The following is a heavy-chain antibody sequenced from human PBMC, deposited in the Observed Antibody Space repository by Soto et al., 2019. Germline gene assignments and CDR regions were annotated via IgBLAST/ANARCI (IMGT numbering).Heavy chain of an antibody. V-gene: IGHV4-61*01. CDR2: IYYSGST. CDR1: GGSVSSGSYY. Sequence: SETLSLTCTVSGGSVSSGSYYWSWIRQPPGKGLEWIGYIYYSGSTNYNPSLKSRVTISVDTSKNQFSLKLSSVTAADKAVYYCALGWYCSGGSCYWFDPWGQGTLVTVSS. J-gene: IGHJ5*02. CDR3: ALGWYCSGGSCYWFDP. D-gene: IGHD2-15*01.